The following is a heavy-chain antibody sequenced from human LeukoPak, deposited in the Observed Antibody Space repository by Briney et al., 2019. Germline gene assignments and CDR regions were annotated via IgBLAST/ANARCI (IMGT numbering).Heavy chain of an antibody. Sequence: ASVKVSCKVSGYTPTELSMHWVRQAPGKGLEWMGGFDPEDGETIYAQKFQGRVTMTEDTSTDTAYMELSSLRSEDTAVYYCAIRSEARLGEASSNWFDPWGQGTLVTVSS. CDR3: AIRSEARLGEASSNWFDP. D-gene: IGHD6-6*01. J-gene: IGHJ5*02. V-gene: IGHV1-24*01. CDR2: FDPEDGET. CDR1: GYTPTELS.